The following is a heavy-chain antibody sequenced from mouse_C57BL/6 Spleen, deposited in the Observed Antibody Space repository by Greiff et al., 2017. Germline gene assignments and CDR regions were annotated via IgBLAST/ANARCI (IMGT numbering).Heavy chain of an antibody. Sequence: QVQLQQSGPELVKPGASVKISCTASGFAFSSSWMNWVKQRPGKGLEWIGRIYPGDGDTNYNGKLNGKATLTAYKSTSTAYVQLSSLTSEASAVYFCARWGYNYDVEFAYWGQGTLVPVSA. J-gene: IGHJ3*01. V-gene: IGHV1-82*01. CDR1: GFAFSSSW. CDR3: ARWGYNYDVEFAY. D-gene: IGHD2-12*01. CDR2: IYPGDGDT.